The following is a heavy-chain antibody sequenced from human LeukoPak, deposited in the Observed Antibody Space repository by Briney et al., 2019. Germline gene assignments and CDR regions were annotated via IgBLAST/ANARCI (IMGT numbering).Heavy chain of an antibody. Sequence: GASEKVSCKASGGTFSSYAINWVRQATGQGLEWMGWMNPNSGNTGYAQKFQGRVTMTRNTSISTAYMELSSLRSEDTAVYYCARGLGEGDFDYWGQGTLVTVSS. J-gene: IGHJ4*02. D-gene: IGHD3-16*01. CDR2: MNPNSGNT. V-gene: IGHV1-8*02. CDR1: GGTFSSYA. CDR3: ARGLGEGDFDY.